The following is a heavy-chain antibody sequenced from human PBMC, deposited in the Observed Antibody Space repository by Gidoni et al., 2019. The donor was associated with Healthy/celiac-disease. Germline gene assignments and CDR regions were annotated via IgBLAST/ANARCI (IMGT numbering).Heavy chain of an antibody. CDR2: ISLNRCSI. CDR3: AKDIRDYSTRGPQDPYYYYYGMDV. CDR1: GFTFDDYA. D-gene: IGHD4-4*01. V-gene: IGHV3-9*01. J-gene: IGHJ6*02. Sequence: EVQLVESGGGLVQPGRSLRLSCAASGFTFDDYAMHWVRQAPGKGLEWGSGISLNRCSIGYADSVKGRFPISRDNAKNSLYLQMNSLRAEDTAFYYCAKDIRDYSTRGPQDPYYYYYGMDVWGQGTTVTVSS.